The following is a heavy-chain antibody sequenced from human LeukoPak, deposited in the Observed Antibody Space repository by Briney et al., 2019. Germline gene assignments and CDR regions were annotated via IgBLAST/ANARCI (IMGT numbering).Heavy chain of an antibody. CDR2: INSDGSST. CDR3: ATSEARSNGWYVY. J-gene: IGHJ4*02. CDR1: GFTLSSYW. V-gene: IGHV3-74*01. Sequence: AGGSLRLSCAASGFTLSSYWMHWVRQPPGKGLVWVSRINSDGSSTSYADSVKGRFTISRDSAKNMLYLQMNSLRAEDTAVYYCATSEARSNGWYVYWGQGTLVTVSS. D-gene: IGHD6-19*01.